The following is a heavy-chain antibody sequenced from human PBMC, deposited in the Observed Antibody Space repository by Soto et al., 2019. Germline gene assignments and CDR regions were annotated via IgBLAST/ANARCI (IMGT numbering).Heavy chain of an antibody. CDR2: IIPIFGTA. V-gene: IGHV1-69*06. D-gene: IGHD2-15*01. Sequence: QVQLVQSGAEVKKPGSSVKVSCKASGGTFSSYAISWVRQAPGQGLEWMGGIIPIFGTANYAQKFQGRVTITADKSTSTAYMELSSLRSEDTAVYYCARVDANPVSYYYYGMDVWGQGTKVTVSS. CDR3: ARVDANPVSYYYYGMDV. J-gene: IGHJ6*02. CDR1: GGTFSSYA.